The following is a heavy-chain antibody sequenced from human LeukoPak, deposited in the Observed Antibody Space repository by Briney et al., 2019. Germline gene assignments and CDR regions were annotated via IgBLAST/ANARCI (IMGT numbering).Heavy chain of an antibody. V-gene: IGHV3-7*01. Sequence: PGGSLRLSCAASGFIFSSYWMSWVRQAPGKGLEWVANIKQDGSEKYYVDSVKGRFTISRDNAKNSLYLQMNSLRAEDTAVYYCARDVMITFGGVIVMYYFDYWGQGTLVTVSS. CDR1: GFIFSSYW. CDR3: ARDVMITFGGVIVMYYFDY. D-gene: IGHD3-16*02. J-gene: IGHJ4*02. CDR2: IKQDGSEK.